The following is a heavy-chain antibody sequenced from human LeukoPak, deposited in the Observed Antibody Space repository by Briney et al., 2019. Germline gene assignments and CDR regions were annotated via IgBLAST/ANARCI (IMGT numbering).Heavy chain of an antibody. CDR2: IIPIFGTA. Sequence: SVKVSCKASGGTFSSYAISWVRQAPGQGLEWMGRIIPIFGTANYAQKFQGRDTITADKSTSTAYMELSSLRSEDTAVYYCARDYLRDGSGSYYYWGQGTLVTVSS. CDR3: ARDYLRDGSGSYYY. J-gene: IGHJ4*02. CDR1: GGTFSSYA. V-gene: IGHV1-69*06. D-gene: IGHD3-10*01.